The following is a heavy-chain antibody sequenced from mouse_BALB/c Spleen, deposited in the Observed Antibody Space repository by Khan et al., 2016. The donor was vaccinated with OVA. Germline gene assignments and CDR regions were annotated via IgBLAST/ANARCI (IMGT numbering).Heavy chain of an antibody. CDR2: ISDGGSYT. J-gene: IGHJ3*01. CDR1: GFTFSDYD. V-gene: IGHV5-4*02. D-gene: IGHD2-1*01. Sequence: EVELVESGGGLVKPGGSLKLSCAASGFTFSDYDMYWVRQTPEKRLEWVATISDGGSYTYYLDSVKGRFTISRDDAKNNLYLLMNSLKSEDTAMYYCARGFYGNPFAYWGQGTLVTVSA. CDR3: ARGFYGNPFAY.